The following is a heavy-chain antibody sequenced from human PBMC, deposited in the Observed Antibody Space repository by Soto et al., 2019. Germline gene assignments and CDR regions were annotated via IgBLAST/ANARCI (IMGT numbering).Heavy chain of an antibody. J-gene: IGHJ4*02. CDR1: GGTFSSYA. D-gene: IGHD3-3*01. CDR3: ARVDFLQAGIDY. V-gene: IGHV1-69*13. CDR2: IIPIFGTA. Sequence: SVKVSCKASGGTFSSYAISWVRQAPGQGLEWMGGIIPIFGTANYAQKFQGRVTITADESTSTAYMELSSLRSEDTAVYYCARVDFLQAGIDYWGQGTLVTVSS.